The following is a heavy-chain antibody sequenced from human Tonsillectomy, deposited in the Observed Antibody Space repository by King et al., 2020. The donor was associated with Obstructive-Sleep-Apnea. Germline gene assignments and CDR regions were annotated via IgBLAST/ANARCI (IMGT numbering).Heavy chain of an antibody. Sequence: QLQESGPGLVQPSQTLSLTCTVSCGSISSGGYYWSWIRQHPGKGLEWIGDIYSIGSTHYNPSLKSRVTISVDTSKNQFSLKLSSVTAADTAVYYCAGGARYCSSTSCLNPFDYWGQGTLVTVSS. D-gene: IGHD2-2*01. CDR3: AGGARYCSSTSCLNPFDY. V-gene: IGHV4-31*03. CDR2: IYSIGST. CDR1: CGSISSGGYY. J-gene: IGHJ4*02.